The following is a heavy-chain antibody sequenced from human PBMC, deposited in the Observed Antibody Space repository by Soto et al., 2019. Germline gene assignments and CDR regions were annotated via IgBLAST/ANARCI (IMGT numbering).Heavy chain of an antibody. Sequence: ASVKVSCKASGGTFSSYTISWVRQAPGQGLEWMGRIIPILGIANYAQKFQGRVTITAAKSTSTAYMELSSLRSEDTAVYYCARGDYINYYFDYWGQGTLVTVSS. CDR3: ARGDYINYYFDY. D-gene: IGHD4-4*01. CDR2: IIPILGIA. V-gene: IGHV1-69*02. J-gene: IGHJ4*02. CDR1: GGTFSSYT.